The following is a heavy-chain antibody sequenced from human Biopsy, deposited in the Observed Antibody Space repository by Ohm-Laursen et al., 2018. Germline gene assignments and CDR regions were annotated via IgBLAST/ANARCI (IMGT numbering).Heavy chain of an antibody. D-gene: IGHD2-2*01. CDR2: INPKSGDT. CDR1: GYTLTELS. J-gene: IGHJ2*01. V-gene: IGHV1-2*02. CDR3: ARGRRHCSGTCSRWYFDL. Sequence: ASVKVSCKVSGYTLTELSMHWVRQAPGRGLEWMGWINPKSGDTDYPQNFQGRVSMTRDTSISTAYMDLSRLRSDDTAVYYCARGRRHCSGTCSRWYFDLWGRGTLVTVSS.